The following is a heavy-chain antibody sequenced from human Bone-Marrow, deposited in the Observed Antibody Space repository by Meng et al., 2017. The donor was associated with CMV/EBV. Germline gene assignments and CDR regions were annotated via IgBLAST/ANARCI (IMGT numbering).Heavy chain of an antibody. CDR2: IRYDGSNK. CDR3: ARAGPCSSTSCYPPRYYGMDV. V-gene: IGHV3-30*02. Sequence: GESLKISCAASGFTFSSYGMHWVRQAPGKGLEWVAFIRYDGSNKYYADSVKGRFTISRDNSKNTLFLQMSSLRAEDTAVYYCARAGPCSSTSCYPPRYYGMDVWGQGTTVTVSS. J-gene: IGHJ6*02. CDR1: GFTFSSYG. D-gene: IGHD2-2*01.